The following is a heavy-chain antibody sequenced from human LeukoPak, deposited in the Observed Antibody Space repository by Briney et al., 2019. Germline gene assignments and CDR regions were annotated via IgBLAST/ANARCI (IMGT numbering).Heavy chain of an antibody. V-gene: IGHV4-34*01. Sequence: GSLRLSCAASEFTFSDYYMSWIRQAPGKGLEWIGEIYHSGSTNYNPSLKSRVTISVDKSKNQFSLKLSSVTAADTAVYYCARAAFTSGYYSVYWGQGTLVTVSS. J-gene: IGHJ4*02. CDR1: EFTFSDYY. CDR2: IYHSGST. CDR3: ARAAFTSGYYSVY. D-gene: IGHD3-22*01.